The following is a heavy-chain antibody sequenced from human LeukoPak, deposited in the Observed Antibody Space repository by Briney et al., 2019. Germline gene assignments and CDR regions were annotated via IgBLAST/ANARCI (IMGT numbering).Heavy chain of an antibody. CDR1: GGSISSGGYY. Sequence: PSETLSLTCTVSGGSISSGGYYWSWIRQPPGKGLEWIGYIYHSGSTYYNPSLKSRVTISVDRSKNQFSLKLSSVTAADTAVYYCARDLGYCSSTSCGIWGQGTMVTVSS. CDR3: ARDLGYCSSTSCGI. CDR2: IYHSGST. J-gene: IGHJ3*02. D-gene: IGHD2-2*01. V-gene: IGHV4-30-2*01.